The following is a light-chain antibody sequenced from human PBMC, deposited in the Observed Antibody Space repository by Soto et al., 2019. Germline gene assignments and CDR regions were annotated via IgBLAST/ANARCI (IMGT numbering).Light chain of an antibody. V-gene: IGLV1-40*01. Sequence: QLVLTQPPSVSGAPGQRVTISCTGSSSNIGAGYDVHWYQQPPGKVPKLLIYGNSNRPSEVPDRFSGSKSGTSASLAITGLQAEDEAEYYCQSYDSRLSGFVVFGGGTKLTVL. CDR3: QSYDSRLSGFVV. CDR1: SSNIGAGYD. J-gene: IGLJ2*01. CDR2: GNS.